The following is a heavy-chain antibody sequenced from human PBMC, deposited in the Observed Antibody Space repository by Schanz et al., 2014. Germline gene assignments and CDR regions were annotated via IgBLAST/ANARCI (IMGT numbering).Heavy chain of an antibody. V-gene: IGHV1-2*04. J-gene: IGHJ4*02. D-gene: IGHD5-12*01. CDR2: INPNSGTT. CDR1: GYTFTSYG. Sequence: QVQLVQSGAEVKKPGASVKVSCKASGYTFTSYGINWVRQAPGLGLEWMGWINPNSGTTNYAQKFQGWVTMTRDTSISTAYMELSRLKSDDTAVYYCARAFGGYDPAGALDYWGQGTLVAVSS. CDR3: ARAFGGYDPAGALDY.